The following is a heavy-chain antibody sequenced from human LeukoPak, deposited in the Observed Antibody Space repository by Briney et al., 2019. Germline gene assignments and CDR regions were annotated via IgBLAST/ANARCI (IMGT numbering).Heavy chain of an antibody. D-gene: IGHD4-17*01. CDR3: ARLPQEYGDYEWSGGSYFDY. CDR2: IIPIFGTA. CDR1: GGTFSSYA. Sequence: GASVKVSCKASGGTFSSYAISWVRQAPGQGLEWMGGIIPIFGTANYAQEFQGRVTITTDESTSTAYMEQSSLRSEDTAVYYCARLPQEYGDYEWSGGSYFDYWGQGTLVTVSS. V-gene: IGHV1-69*05. J-gene: IGHJ4*02.